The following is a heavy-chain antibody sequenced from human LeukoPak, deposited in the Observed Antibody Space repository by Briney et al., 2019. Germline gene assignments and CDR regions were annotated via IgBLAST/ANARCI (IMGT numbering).Heavy chain of an antibody. Sequence: GRSLRLSCAASGFTFSSYAMHWVRQAPGKGLEWVAVISYDGSNKYYADSVKGRFTISRDNSKNTLYLQMNSLRAEDTAAYYCARDWNRFDYWGQGTLVTVSS. CDR3: ARDWNRFDY. D-gene: IGHD1-1*01. J-gene: IGHJ4*02. CDR1: GFTFSSYA. V-gene: IGHV3-30*04. CDR2: ISYDGSNK.